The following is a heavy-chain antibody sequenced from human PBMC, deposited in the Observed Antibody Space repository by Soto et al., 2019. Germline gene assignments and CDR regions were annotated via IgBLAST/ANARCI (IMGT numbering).Heavy chain of an antibody. J-gene: IGHJ4*02. CDR3: ARSPNYGDYVWAFDY. CDR1: GFTFSTYG. Sequence: GGSLRLSCAASGFTFSTYGMHWVRQAPGKGLEWVALISYDGSNKYYADSVKGRFTISRDNSKNTLYLQMNSLRAEDTAVYYCARSPNYGDYVWAFDYWGQGTLVTVSS. V-gene: IGHV3-30*03. CDR2: ISYDGSNK. D-gene: IGHD4-17*01.